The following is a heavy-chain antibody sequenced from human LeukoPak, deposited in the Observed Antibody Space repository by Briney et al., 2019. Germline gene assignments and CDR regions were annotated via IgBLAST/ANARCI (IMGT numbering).Heavy chain of an antibody. CDR1: GGSISSYY. CDR3: ARAQPFSGWYSPEDY. Sequence: SETLSLTCTVSGGSISSYYRSWIRQPAGKGLEWIGRIYTSGSTNYNPSLKSRVTMSVDTSKNQFSLKLSSVTAADTAVYYCARAQPFSGWYSPEDYWGQGTLVTVSS. CDR2: IYTSGST. D-gene: IGHD6-19*01. V-gene: IGHV4-4*07. J-gene: IGHJ4*02.